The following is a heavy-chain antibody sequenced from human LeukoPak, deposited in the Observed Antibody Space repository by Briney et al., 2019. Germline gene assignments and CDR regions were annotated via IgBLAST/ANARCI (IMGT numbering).Heavy chain of an antibody. CDR2: ITGGGGTT. J-gene: IGHJ4*02. CDR3: AKMQGYFDY. V-gene: IGHV3-23*01. Sequence: GGSLTLSCEASGLTFSSYGMSWVRQAPGKGLQWVSAITGGGGTTYYADSVKGRFTISRDNSKNMLYLQMNSLRAEDTAVYYCAKMQGYFDYWGQGTLVPVSS. CDR1: GLTFSSYG.